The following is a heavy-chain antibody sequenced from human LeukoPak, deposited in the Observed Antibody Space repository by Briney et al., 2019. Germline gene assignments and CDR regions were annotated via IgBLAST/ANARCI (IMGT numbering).Heavy chain of an antibody. CDR1: GYSLTNYY. J-gene: IGHJ4*02. V-gene: IGHV1-69*05. CDR3: ARSRTTVPYYFDY. D-gene: IGHD4-17*01. CDR2: IIPIFGTA. Sequence: SVKVSCKAFGYSLTNYYVHWVRQAPGQGLEWMGGIIPIFGTANYAQKFQGRVTITTDESTSTAYMELSSLRSEETAVYYCARSRTTVPYYFDYWGQGTLVTVSS.